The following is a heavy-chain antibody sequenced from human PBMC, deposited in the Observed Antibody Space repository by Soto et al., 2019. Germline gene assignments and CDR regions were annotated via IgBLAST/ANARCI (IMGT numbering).Heavy chain of an antibody. J-gene: IGHJ4*02. V-gene: IGHV3-33*01. CDR2: IWYDGSNK. Sequence: GGSLRLSCAASGFTFSSYGMHWVRQAPGKGLEWVAVIWYDGSNKYYADSVKGRFTISRDNSKNTLYLQMNSLRAEDTAVYYCARDKGLYSGSPGPFDYWGQGTLVTVYS. CDR1: GFTFSSYG. CDR3: ARDKGLYSGSPGPFDY. D-gene: IGHD1-26*01.